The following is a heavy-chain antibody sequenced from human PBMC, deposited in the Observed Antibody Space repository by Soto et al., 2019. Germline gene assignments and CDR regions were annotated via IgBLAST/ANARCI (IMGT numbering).Heavy chain of an antibody. D-gene: IGHD4-17*01. CDR3: ARGYDYGDYYYYGMDV. CDR2: INHSGST. CDR1: GGSFSGYY. Sequence: ASETLSLTCAVYGGSFSGYYWSWIRQPPGKGLEWIGEINHSGSTNYNPSLKSRVTISVDTSKNQFSLKLSSVTAADTAVYYCARGYDYGDYYYYGMDVWGQGTTVTVS. J-gene: IGHJ6*02. V-gene: IGHV4-34*01.